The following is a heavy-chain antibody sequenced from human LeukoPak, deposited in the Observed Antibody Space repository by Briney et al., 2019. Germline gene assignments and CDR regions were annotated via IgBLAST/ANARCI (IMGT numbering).Heavy chain of an antibody. V-gene: IGHV3-21*01. CDR3: ARDLAKSSSPPVY. J-gene: IGHJ4*02. CDR1: GFTFSSYS. D-gene: IGHD6-6*01. CDR2: ISSSSSYI. Sequence: AGGSLRLSCAASGFTFSSYSMNWVRQAPGKGLEWVSSISSSSSYIYYADSVKGRFTISRDNAKNSLYLQMNSLRAEDTAVYYCARDLAKSSSPPVYWGQGTLVTVSS.